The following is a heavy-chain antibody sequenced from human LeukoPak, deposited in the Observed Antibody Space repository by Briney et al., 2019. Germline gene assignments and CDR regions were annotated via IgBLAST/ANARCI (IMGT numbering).Heavy chain of an antibody. CDR1: GFTFSSYA. CDR2: ISGSGGST. D-gene: IGHD6-19*01. Sequence: GGSLRLSCAASGFTFSSYAMSWVRQAPGKGLEWVSAISGSGGSTYYADSVKGRFTISRDNSKNTLYPQMNSLRAEDTAVYYCAKDKSPRYSSGWYFDYWGQGTLVTVSS. V-gene: IGHV3-23*01. J-gene: IGHJ4*02. CDR3: AKDKSPRYSSGWYFDY.